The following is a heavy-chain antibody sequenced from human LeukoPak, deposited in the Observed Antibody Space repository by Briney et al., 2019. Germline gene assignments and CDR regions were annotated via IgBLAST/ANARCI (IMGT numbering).Heavy chain of an antibody. J-gene: IGHJ4*02. CDR2: IYYSGST. D-gene: IGHD3-10*01. V-gene: IGHV4-59*08. CDR3: ARATSIYGSGSYPFDY. CDR1: GGSFSGYY. Sequence: PSETLSLTCAVYGGSFSGYYWSWIRQPPGKGLEWIGYIYYSGSTNYNPSLKSRVTISVDTSKNQFSLKLSSVTAADTAVYYCARATSIYGSGSYPFDYWGQGTLVTVSS.